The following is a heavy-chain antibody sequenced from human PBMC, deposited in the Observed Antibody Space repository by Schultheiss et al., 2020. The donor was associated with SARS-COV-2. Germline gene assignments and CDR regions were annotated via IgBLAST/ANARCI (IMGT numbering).Heavy chain of an antibody. V-gene: IGHV4-31*01. D-gene: IGHD1-26*01. CDR3: ARHFGRYSGSYYVYY. J-gene: IGHJ4*02. CDR2: IYYSGST. Sequence: SQTLSLTCTVSGGSISSGGYYWSWIRQPPGKGLEWIGYIYYSGSTYYNPSLKSLVTISVDTSKNQFSLKLSSVTAADTAVYYCARHFGRYSGSYYVYYWGQGTLVTVSS. CDR1: GGSISSGGYY.